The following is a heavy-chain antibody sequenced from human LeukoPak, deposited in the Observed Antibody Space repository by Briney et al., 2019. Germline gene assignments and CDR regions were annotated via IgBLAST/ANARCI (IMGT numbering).Heavy chain of an antibody. CDR2: IRHSGST. D-gene: IGHD1-14*01. Sequence: PSGTLSLTCAVSGDSISDSDWWTWVRQPPGKGLEWIGEIRHSGSTNYSPSLKSRVTISIDKFKNQLSLKLSSVTAADTANYFCARAGIPWNPADCWGQGTLVIVSS. CDR3: ARAGIPWNPADC. CDR1: GDSISDSDW. V-gene: IGHV4-4*02. J-gene: IGHJ4*02.